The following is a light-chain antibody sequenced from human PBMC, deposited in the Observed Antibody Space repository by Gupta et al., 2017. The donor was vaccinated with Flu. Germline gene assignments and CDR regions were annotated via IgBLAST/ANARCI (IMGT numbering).Light chain of an antibody. CDR3: QHYYNSQGR. CDR1: QSVLYNSNSKDY. V-gene: IGKV4-1*01. J-gene: IGKJ2*04. Sequence: DIVMTQSLDSLAVSLGERAPLNCKSSQSVLYNSNSKDYLAWYQQKPGQNPKLLITWEATRESSVPERLSGGGAGTDFTLTISSLQAEDEAVYYCQHYYNSQGRFGQGTKLEIK. CDR2: WEA.